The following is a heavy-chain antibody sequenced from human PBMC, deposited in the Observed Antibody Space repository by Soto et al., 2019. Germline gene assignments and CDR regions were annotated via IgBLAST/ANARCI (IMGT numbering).Heavy chain of an antibody. V-gene: IGHV5-10-1*01. Sequence: PGESLKISCKGSGYSFTSYWISWVRQMPGKGLEWMGRIDPSDSYTNYSPSFQGHVTISADKSISTAYLQWSSLNASDTAMYYCARTGVTFYYYYGMHVWGQGTTVTVSS. D-gene: IGHD2-8*01. CDR2: IDPSDSYT. J-gene: IGHJ6*02. CDR3: ARTGVTFYYYYGMHV. CDR1: GYSFTSYW.